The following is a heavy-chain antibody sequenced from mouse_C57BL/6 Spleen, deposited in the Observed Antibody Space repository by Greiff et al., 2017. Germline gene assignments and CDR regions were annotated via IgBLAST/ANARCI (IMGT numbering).Heavy chain of an antibody. D-gene: IGHD1-1*01. CDR1: GYTFTDYE. CDR2: IDPETGGT. J-gene: IGHJ1*03. Sequence: QVQLQQSGAELVRPGASVTLSCKASGYTFTDYEMPWVKQTPVHGLEWIGAIDPETGGTAYNQKFKGKAILTADKSSSTAYMELRSLTSEDSAVYYWTRDYYGSSWYLDVWGTGTTVTVSS. V-gene: IGHV1-15*01. CDR3: TRDYYGSSWYLDV.